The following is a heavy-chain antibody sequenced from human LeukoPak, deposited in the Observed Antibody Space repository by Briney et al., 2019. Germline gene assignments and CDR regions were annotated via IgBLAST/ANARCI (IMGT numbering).Heavy chain of an antibody. CDR2: ISYSGGT. CDR3: ARLKDLWFDP. V-gene: IGHV4-59*11. CDR1: VGSISSHY. J-gene: IGHJ5*02. Sequence: PSETLSLTRTVSVGSISSHYWSWIRQTPGKGLEWIGYISYSGGTNYNPSLKSRVTISVDTSKSQFSLKLTSVTAADTAVYYCARLKDLWFDPWGQGTLVTVSS. D-gene: IGHD2-15*01.